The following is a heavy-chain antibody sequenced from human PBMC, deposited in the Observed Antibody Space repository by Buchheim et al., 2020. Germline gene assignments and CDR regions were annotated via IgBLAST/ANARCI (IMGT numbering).Heavy chain of an antibody. CDR3: ARVSGWYLDY. Sequence: EVQLVESGGGLVQPGGSLRLSCAASGFTFSSYEMNWVRQAPGKGLEWVSYINSGGGIKFYADSVKGRFTISRDNAKNSMYMQMNSLRAEDTAVYYCARVSGWYLDYWGQGTL. CDR1: GFTFSSYE. CDR2: INSGGGIK. V-gene: IGHV3-48*03. J-gene: IGHJ4*02. D-gene: IGHD6-19*01.